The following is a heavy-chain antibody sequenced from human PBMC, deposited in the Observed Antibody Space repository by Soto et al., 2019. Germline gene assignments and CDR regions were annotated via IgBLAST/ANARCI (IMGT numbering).Heavy chain of an antibody. J-gene: IGHJ4*02. V-gene: IGHV3-48*03. Sequence: GGSLRLSCAASGFTFSSYEMNWVRQAPGKGLEWVSYISCSGSTIYYADSVKGRFTISRDNAKNSLYLQMNSLRAEDTAVYYRARGSEAAGTYFDYWGQGTLVTVSS. CDR2: ISCSGSTI. D-gene: IGHD6-13*01. CDR3: ARGSEAAGTYFDY. CDR1: GFTFSSYE.